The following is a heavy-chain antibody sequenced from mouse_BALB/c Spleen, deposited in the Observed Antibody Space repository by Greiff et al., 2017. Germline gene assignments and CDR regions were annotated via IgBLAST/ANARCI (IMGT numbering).Heavy chain of an antibody. D-gene: IGHD4-1*01. CDR3: ARDSGTRAMDY. J-gene: IGHJ4*01. CDR2: ISYSGST. CDR1: GYSITSDYA. Sequence: EVKLQESGPGLVKPSQSLSLTCTVTGYSITSDYAWNWIRQFPGNKLEWMGYISYSGSTSYNPSLKSRISITRDTSKNQFYLQLNSVTTEDTATYYCARDSGTRAMDYWGQGTSVTVSS. V-gene: IGHV3-2*02.